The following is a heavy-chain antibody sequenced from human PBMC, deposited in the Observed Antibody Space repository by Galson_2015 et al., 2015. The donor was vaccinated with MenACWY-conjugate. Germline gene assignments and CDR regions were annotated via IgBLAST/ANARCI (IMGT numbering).Heavy chain of an antibody. J-gene: IGHJ3*02. CDR1: GFTFSSYG. CDR3: ATMIVVVIRAFDI. CDR2: IRYDGSNK. V-gene: IGHV3-30*02. D-gene: IGHD3-22*01. Sequence: SLRLSCAASGFTFSSYGVHWVRQAPGKGLEWVAFIRYDGSNKYYADSVKGRFTISRDNSKNTLYLQMNSLRAEDTAVYYCATMIVVVIRAFDIWGQGTMITVSS.